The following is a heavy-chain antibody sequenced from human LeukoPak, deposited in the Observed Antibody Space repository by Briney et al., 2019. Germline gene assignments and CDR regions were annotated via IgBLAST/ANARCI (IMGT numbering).Heavy chain of an antibody. D-gene: IGHD3-22*01. CDR1: GGSISSYY. V-gene: IGHV4-59*01. Sequence: SETLSLTCTVSGGSISSYYCSWIRQPPGKGLEWIGYIYHSGSTNYNPSLKSRVTISVDTSKNQFSLELSSVTAADTAVYYCARLHYDSSGYYYFDYWGQGTLVTVSS. CDR3: ARLHYDSSGYYYFDY. J-gene: IGHJ4*02. CDR2: IYHSGST.